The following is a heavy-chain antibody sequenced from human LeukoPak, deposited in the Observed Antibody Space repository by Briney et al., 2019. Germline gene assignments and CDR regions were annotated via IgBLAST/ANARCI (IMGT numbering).Heavy chain of an antibody. Sequence: SETLSLTCAVYGGSFSGYYWSWIRQPPGKGLEWIGEINHSGSTNYNPSLKSRVTLSVDTSKNQFSLKLSSVTAADTAVYYCARGGGSSGYYTDYWGQGTLVTVSS. D-gene: IGHD3-22*01. V-gene: IGHV4-34*01. CDR2: INHSGST. CDR1: GGSFSGYY. J-gene: IGHJ4*02. CDR3: ARGGGSSGYYTDY.